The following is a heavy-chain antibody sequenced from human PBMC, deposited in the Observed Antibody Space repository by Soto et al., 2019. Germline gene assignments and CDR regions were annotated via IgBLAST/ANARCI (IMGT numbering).Heavy chain of an antibody. J-gene: IGHJ6*02. CDR2: ISPYNDYT. CDR3: ARGGYYDNVGKKLNYYGLDV. Sequence: QVQLVQSAAEVKKPGASVKVSCKASGYTFIRYGITWVRQAPGQGLEWVGWISPYNDYTEYAQKFHGRVTMTTDTSTKTVNMGLRGLRSDDTAVYYCARGGYYDNVGKKLNYYGLDVWGQGTTVTVSS. V-gene: IGHV1-18*01. D-gene: IGHD3-16*01. CDR1: GYTFIRYG.